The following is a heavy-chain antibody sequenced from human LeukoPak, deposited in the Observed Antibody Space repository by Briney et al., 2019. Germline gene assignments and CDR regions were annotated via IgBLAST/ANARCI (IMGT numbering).Heavy chain of an antibody. CDR2: IIPILGIA. CDR1: GGTFSSYA. CDR3: ARDRYIVVVVAAYYYYGMDV. D-gene: IGHD2-15*01. V-gene: IGHV1-69*04. Sequence: GSSVKVSCKASGGTFSSYAISWERQAPGQGLEWMGRIIPILGIANYAQKFQGRVTITADKSTSTAYMELSSLRSEDTAVYYCARDRYIVVVVAAYYYYGMDVWGQGTTVTVSS. J-gene: IGHJ6*02.